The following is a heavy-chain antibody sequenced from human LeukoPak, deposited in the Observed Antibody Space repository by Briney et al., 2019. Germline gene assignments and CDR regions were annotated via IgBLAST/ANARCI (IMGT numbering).Heavy chain of an antibody. V-gene: IGHV3-21*04. J-gene: IGHJ6*02. D-gene: IGHD6-13*01. CDR1: GFTFSSYS. Sequence: GGSLRLSCAASGFTFSSYSMNWVRQAPGKGLEWVSSISSSSSYIYYADSVKGRFTISRDNAKNSVYLQMNSLRAEDTAVYYCARGEQQLVPGGYYYGMDVWGQGTTVTVSS. CDR2: ISSSSSYI. CDR3: ARGEQQLVPGGYYYGMDV.